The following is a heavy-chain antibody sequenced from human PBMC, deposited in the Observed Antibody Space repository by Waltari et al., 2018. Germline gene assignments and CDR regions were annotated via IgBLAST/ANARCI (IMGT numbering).Heavy chain of an antibody. V-gene: IGHV3-21*01. Sequence: EVQLVESGGDLVKPGGSLRLAVVGSGFNFRGYRRNWVRQGPGKGLGWVASISTSSSFIYYADSVKGRFTVSRDNARNTVFLQLNSLRGDDTAVYYCARLEAEQWLGDYWGQGTLVTVAS. CDR2: ISTSSSFI. J-gene: IGHJ4*02. D-gene: IGHD6-19*01. CDR3: ARLEAEQWLGDY. CDR1: GFNFRGYR.